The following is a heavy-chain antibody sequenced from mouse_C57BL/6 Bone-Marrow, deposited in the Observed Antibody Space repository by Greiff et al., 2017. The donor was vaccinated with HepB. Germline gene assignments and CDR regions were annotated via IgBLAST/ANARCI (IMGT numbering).Heavy chain of an antibody. CDR2: ISSGGSYT. Sequence: DVMLVESGGDLVKPGGSLKLSCAASGFTFSSYGMSWVRQTPDKRLEWVATISSGGSYTYYPDSVKGRFTISRDNAKNTLYLQMSSLKSEDTAMYYCARVFDYWGQGTTLTVSS. J-gene: IGHJ2*01. V-gene: IGHV5-6*02. CDR3: ARVFDY. CDR1: GFTFSSYG.